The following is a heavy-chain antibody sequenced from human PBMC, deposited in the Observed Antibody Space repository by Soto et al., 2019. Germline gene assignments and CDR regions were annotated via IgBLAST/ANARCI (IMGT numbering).Heavy chain of an antibody. V-gene: IGHV5-51*01. CDR1: GYSFTSYW. J-gene: IGHJ3*02. Sequence: GESLKISCKGSGYSFTSYWIGWVRQMPGKGLEWMGIIYPGDSDTRYSPSFQGQVTISADKSISTAYLQWSSLKASDTAMYYCARRYYYDSSGYRGTDAFDIWGQGTMVTVSS. D-gene: IGHD3-22*01. CDR3: ARRYYYDSSGYRGTDAFDI. CDR2: IYPGDSDT.